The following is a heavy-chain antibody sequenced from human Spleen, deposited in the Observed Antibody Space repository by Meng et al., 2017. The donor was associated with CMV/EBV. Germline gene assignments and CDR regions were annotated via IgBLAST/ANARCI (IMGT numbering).Heavy chain of an antibody. V-gene: IGHV3-23*01. Sequence: GESLKISCVASGFTFSSHVMSWVRQAPGKGLEWVSVISGNGGSTDYADSVKGRFTISRDNAKNSLYLQMNSLRAEDTAVYYCARDFGYCSSTSCYPAPDAFDIWGQGTMVTVSS. J-gene: IGHJ3*02. D-gene: IGHD2-2*01. CDR2: ISGNGGST. CDR1: GFTFSSHV. CDR3: ARDFGYCSSTSCYPAPDAFDI.